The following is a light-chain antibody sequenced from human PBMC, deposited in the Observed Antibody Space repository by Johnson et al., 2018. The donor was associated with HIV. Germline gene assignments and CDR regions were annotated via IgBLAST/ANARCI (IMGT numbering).Light chain of an antibody. Sequence: QSVLTQPPSVSAAPGQKVTISCSGSSSNIGINYVSWFQQLPGTAPKLLIYDNDKRPSGIPDRFSGSKSGTSATLGITGLQTGDEADYYCGTWDSSLSAGVCGTGTKVAV. CDR2: DND. V-gene: IGLV1-51*01. CDR3: GTWDSSLSAGV. CDR1: SSNIGINY. J-gene: IGLJ1*01.